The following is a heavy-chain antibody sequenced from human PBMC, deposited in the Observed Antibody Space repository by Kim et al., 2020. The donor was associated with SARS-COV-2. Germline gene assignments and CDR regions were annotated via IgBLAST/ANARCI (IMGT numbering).Heavy chain of an antibody. CDR2: IYPGDSDT. V-gene: IGHV5-51*01. Sequence: GESLKMSCKGSGYSFTSYWIGWVRQMPGKGLEWMGIIYPGDSDTRYSPSFQGQVTISADKSISTAYLQWSSLKASDTAMYYCARRGYYGSGTGGWFDPWGQGTLVTVSS. CDR1: GYSFTSYW. CDR3: ARRGYYGSGTGGWFDP. D-gene: IGHD3-10*01. J-gene: IGHJ5*02.